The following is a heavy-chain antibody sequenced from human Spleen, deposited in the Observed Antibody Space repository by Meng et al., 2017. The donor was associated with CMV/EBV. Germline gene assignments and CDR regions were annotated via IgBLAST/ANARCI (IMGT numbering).Heavy chain of an antibody. D-gene: IGHD1-7*01. V-gene: IGHV4-39*07. CDR2: INHSGRN. J-gene: IGHJ6*02. CDR3: ARARGFSGTTYGMDV. Sequence: SETLSLTCTAFGGSISSSDYYWSWIRQPPGKGLEWIGEINHSGRNNYNSSLKSRVTISVDTSKNQFSLKLSSVTAADTAVYYCARARGFSGTTYGMDVRGQGTTVTVSS. CDR1: GGSISSSDYY.